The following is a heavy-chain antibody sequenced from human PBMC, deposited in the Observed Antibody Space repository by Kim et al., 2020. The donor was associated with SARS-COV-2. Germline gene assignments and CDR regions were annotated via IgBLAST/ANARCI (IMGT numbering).Heavy chain of an antibody. D-gene: IGHD3-22*01. CDR3: ASTYYYDSSGYYAYNFDY. V-gene: IGHV4-39*07. J-gene: IGHJ4*02. Sequence: KSRVTISVDTSKNQFSLKLSSVTAADTAVYYCASTYYYDSSGYYAYNFDYWGQGTLVTVSS.